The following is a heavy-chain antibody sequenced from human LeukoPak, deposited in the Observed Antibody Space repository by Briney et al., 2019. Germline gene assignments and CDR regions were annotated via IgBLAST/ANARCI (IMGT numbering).Heavy chain of an antibody. V-gene: IGHV3-23*01. CDR2: ITSSGTT. Sequence: GGSLRLSCAASGLTFRSYGMGWVRQAPGKGLEWVSSITSSGTTNYADSVKDRFVISRDNSKDTLFLQMNSLRVEDTAVYYCANSGSYSIYWGQGTLVTISS. CDR3: ANSGSYSIY. J-gene: IGHJ4*02. D-gene: IGHD1-26*01. CDR1: GLTFRSYG.